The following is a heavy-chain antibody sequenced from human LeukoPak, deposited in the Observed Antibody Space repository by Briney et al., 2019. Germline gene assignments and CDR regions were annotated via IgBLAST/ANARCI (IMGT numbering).Heavy chain of an antibody. D-gene: IGHD4-23*01. CDR3: ARGEGDPYGGNSFYFDL. Sequence: PGGSMRLSCAASGFTFSSYSMNWVRQAPGKGLEWVSSISRSSSYIYYADSVKGRFTISRDNAKNSLYLQMNSLRAEDTAVYYCARGEGDPYGGNSFYFDLWGRGTLVTVSS. J-gene: IGHJ2*01. V-gene: IGHV3-21*01. CDR2: ISRSSSYI. CDR1: GFTFSSYS.